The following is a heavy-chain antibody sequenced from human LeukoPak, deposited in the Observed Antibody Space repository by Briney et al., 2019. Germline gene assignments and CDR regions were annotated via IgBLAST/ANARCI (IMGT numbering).Heavy chain of an antibody. CDR2: INHSGST. V-gene: IGHV4-34*01. CDR1: GGSFSGYY. D-gene: IGHD3-10*01. CDR3: ARWAQITMVRGAPNWFDP. J-gene: IGHJ5*02. Sequence: SETLSLTCAVYGGSFSGYYWSWIRQPPGKGLEWIGEINHSGSTNYNPSLKSRVTISVDTSKNQFSLKLSSVTAADTAVYYCARWAQITMVRGAPNWFDPWGQGTLVAVSS.